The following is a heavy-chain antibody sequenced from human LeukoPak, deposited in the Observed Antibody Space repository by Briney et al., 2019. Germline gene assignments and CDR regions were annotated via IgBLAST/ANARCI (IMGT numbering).Heavy chain of an antibody. D-gene: IGHD6-19*01. CDR3: AKDADSSGWHAFDY. CDR1: GFTFDDYA. Sequence: PGGSLRLSCAASGFTFDDYAMHWVRQAPGKGLEWVSGISWNSGSIGYADSVKGRFTISRDNAKNSLYLQMNSLRAEDMALYYCAKDADSSGWHAFDYWGQGTLVTVSS. J-gene: IGHJ4*02. CDR2: ISWNSGSI. V-gene: IGHV3-9*03.